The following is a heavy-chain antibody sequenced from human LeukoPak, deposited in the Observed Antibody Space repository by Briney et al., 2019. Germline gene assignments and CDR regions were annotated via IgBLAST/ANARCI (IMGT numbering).Heavy chain of an antibody. J-gene: IGHJ3*02. Sequence: SETLSLTCTISGGSIRSGDYFWNWIRQPPGKGLNWIVYIYYSGSPSGSPNYNPSPKSRVTMSLDTSKNQFSLNLNSVTAADTAVYYCAKGGWNGRAFDIWGQGTVVTVSS. CDR2: IYYSGSPSGSP. V-gene: IGHV4-30-4*01. CDR1: GGSIRSGDYF. D-gene: IGHD1-1*01. CDR3: AKGGWNGRAFDI.